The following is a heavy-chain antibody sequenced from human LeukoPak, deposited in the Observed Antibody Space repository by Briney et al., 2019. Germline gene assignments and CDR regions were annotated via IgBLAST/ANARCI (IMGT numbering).Heavy chain of an antibody. D-gene: IGHD2-21*01. CDR1: GFTFGDYA. CDR2: IRSKAYGGTT. Sequence: GGSLRLSCTASGFTFGDYAMSWVRQAPGKGLEWVGFIRSKAYGGTTEYAASVKGRFTISRDDSKSIAYLQMNSLKTEDTAVYYCTRDLLDCGGDCYSAYFDCWGQGTLATVSS. V-gene: IGHV3-49*04. J-gene: IGHJ4*02. CDR3: TRDLLDCGGDCYSAYFDC.